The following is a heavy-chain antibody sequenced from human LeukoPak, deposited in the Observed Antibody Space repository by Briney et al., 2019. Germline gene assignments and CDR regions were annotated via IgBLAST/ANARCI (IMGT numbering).Heavy chain of an antibody. V-gene: IGHV4-38-2*02. CDR3: ARGQYCSSTSCLGYYMDV. J-gene: IGHJ6*03. CDR2: VYHSGTT. CDR1: GYSISDGYY. D-gene: IGHD2-2*01. Sequence: PSETLSLTCSVSGYSISDGYYWDWIRQSPGKGLEWIGSVYHSGTTDYNPSLKSRVTISVDTSRNRFSLKLSSVTAADTAVYYCARGQYCSSTSCLGYYMDVWGKGTTVTVSS.